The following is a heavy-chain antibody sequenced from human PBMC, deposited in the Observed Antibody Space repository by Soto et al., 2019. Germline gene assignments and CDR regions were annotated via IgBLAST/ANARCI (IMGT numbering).Heavy chain of an antibody. CDR2: ISGSGGSA. V-gene: IGHV3-23*01. CDR3: ANLAGGWYEAXGI. J-gene: IGHJ3*02. D-gene: IGHD6-19*01. Sequence: GGSLRLSCAASGFTFSSYAMTWVRQAPGKGLEWVSSISGSGGSAYYADSVKGRFTISRDNSKNTLDLQINSLRAEDTAVYYCANLAGGWYEAXGIWGQGTMVTVSS. CDR1: GFTFSSYA.